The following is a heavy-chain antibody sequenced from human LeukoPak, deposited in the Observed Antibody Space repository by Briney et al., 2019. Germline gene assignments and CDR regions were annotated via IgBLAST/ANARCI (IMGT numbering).Heavy chain of an antibody. CDR2: INHSGST. V-gene: IGHV4-34*01. CDR3: ATKSRVGAYDY. Sequence: SETLSLTCAVYGGSFSGYYWSWIRQPPGKGLEWIGEINHSGSTNYNPSLKSRVTISVDTSKNQFSLKLSSVTAADTAVYYCATKSRVGAYDYWGQGTLVTVSS. D-gene: IGHD1-26*01. CDR1: GGSFSGYY. J-gene: IGHJ4*02.